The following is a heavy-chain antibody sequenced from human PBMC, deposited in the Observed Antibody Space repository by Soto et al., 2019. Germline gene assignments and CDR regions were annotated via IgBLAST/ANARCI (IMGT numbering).Heavy chain of an antibody. CDR2: IRGSGGST. D-gene: IGHD1-1*01. V-gene: IGHV3-23*01. Sequence: EVQLLESGGGLVQPGGSLRLSCAASGFTFSSYAMSWVRQAPGKGLEWVSAIRGSGGSTYYADSGKGLFTIYRDKSKSTMDLQMDGLRAEDRAVYYCANHLGYGEISNWGQGTLVTVSS. CDR1: GFTFSSYA. CDR3: ANHLGYGEISN. J-gene: IGHJ4*02.